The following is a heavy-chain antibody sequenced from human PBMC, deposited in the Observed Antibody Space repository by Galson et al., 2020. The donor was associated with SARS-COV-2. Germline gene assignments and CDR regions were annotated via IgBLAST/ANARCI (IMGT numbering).Heavy chain of an antibody. CDR1: GFTFSNYA. CDR2: MSVVGGNT. Sequence: GGSLRLSCAASGFTFSNYAMSWVRQAPGKALEWVAIMSVVGGNTYYADSVKGRFTISRDTSKNTLYLQMNNLRAEDSAVYYCAKDGVLTSGGVIVLEHYFDYWGQGTLVTVSS. J-gene: IGHJ4*02. D-gene: IGHD3-16*02. CDR3: AKDGVLTSGGVIVLEHYFDY. V-gene: IGHV3-23*01.